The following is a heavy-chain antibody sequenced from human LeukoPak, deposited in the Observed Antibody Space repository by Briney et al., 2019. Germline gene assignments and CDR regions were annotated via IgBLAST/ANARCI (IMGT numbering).Heavy chain of an antibody. CDR1: GFTFSSYE. V-gene: IGHV3-48*03. D-gene: IGHD6-19*01. CDR2: ISSSGSTI. CDR3: ARDAEQWLFAFDI. J-gene: IGHJ3*02. Sequence: GGSLRLSCAASGFTFSSYEMNWVRQAPGKGLEWVSHISSSGSTIYYADSVKGRFTISRDNAKNSLYLQMNSLRAEDTAVYYCARDAEQWLFAFDIWGQGTMVTVSS.